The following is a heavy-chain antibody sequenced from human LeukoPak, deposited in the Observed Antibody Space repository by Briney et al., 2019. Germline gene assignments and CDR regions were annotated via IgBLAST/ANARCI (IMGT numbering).Heavy chain of an antibody. Sequence: GGSLRLSCAASEFTFSSYSMNWVRQAPGKGLEWLAVFSRDGINTYSTDSVKGRFTISRDNSKNIFYLQRNSLRIEDTAIYYCATGKLDASGFDFMLPFWGQGTLVSVSS. J-gene: IGHJ4*02. CDR2: FSRDGINT. D-gene: IGHD5-12*01. CDR1: EFTFSSYS. V-gene: IGHV3-30*13. CDR3: ATGKLDASGFDFMLPF.